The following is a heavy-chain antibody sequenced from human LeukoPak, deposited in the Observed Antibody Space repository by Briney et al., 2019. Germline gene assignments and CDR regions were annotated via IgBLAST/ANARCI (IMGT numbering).Heavy chain of an antibody. D-gene: IGHD2-21*02. Sequence: PSETLSLTCTVSGGSISSGGYYWSWIRQHPGKGLEWIGYIYTSGSTNYNPSLKSRVTISVDTSKNQFSLKLSSVTAADTAVYYCARLDCGGDCYLGWFDPWGQGTLVTVSS. V-gene: IGHV4-61*08. J-gene: IGHJ5*02. CDR2: IYTSGST. CDR3: ARLDCGGDCYLGWFDP. CDR1: GGSISSGGYY.